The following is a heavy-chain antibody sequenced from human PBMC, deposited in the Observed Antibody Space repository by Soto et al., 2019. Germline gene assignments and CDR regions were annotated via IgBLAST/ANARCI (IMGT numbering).Heavy chain of an antibody. V-gene: IGHV4-39*01. J-gene: IGHJ4*02. Sequence: PSETLSLTWTVSGGSISSSRYYWGWIRQPPGKGLEWIGSIYYSGSTYYNPSLKSRVTISVDTSKNQFSLKLSSVTAADTAVYYCARQSESSSSMVGRTGDFDYWGQGTLVTVSS. CDR2: IYYSGST. CDR1: GGSISSSRYY. D-gene: IGHD6-6*01. CDR3: ARQSESSSSMVGRTGDFDY.